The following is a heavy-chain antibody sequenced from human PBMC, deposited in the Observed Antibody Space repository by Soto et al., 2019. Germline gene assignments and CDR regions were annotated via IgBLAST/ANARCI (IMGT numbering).Heavy chain of an antibody. CDR3: VKDCSSTSCYADY. CDR1: GFTFSSYA. V-gene: IGHV3-64D*06. Sequence: EVRLVESGGGLVQPGGSLRLSCSASGFTFSSYAMHWVRQAPGKGLEYVSAISSNGGSTYYADSVKGRFTISRDNSKNTLYLQMSSLRAEDTAVYYCVKDCSSTSCYADYWGQGTLVTVSS. J-gene: IGHJ4*02. D-gene: IGHD2-2*01. CDR2: ISSNGGST.